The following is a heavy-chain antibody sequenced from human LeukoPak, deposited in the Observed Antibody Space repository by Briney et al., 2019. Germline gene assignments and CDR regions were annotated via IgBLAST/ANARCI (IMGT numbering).Heavy chain of an antibody. J-gene: IGHJ4*02. CDR3: VKDWLGGRRILDY. Sequence: SGGSLILSCSASGFTFSSYAMHWVRQAPGKGLEYISAISTNGDSTYYADPVKGRFTISRDNSKNTVHLQTSSLRAEDTAVYYCVKDWLGGRRILDYWGQGTLVTVSS. D-gene: IGHD2-15*01. CDR1: GFTFSSYA. CDR2: ISTNGDST. V-gene: IGHV3-64D*09.